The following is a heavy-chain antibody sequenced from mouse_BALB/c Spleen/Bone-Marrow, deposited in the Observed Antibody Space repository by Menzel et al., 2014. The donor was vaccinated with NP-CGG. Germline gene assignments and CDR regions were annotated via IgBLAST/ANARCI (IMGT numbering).Heavy chain of an antibody. CDR3: ARYPSYYYGYAMDY. D-gene: IGHD1-1*01. V-gene: IGHV5-9*03. J-gene: IGHJ4*01. CDR2: ISSGGGNT. Sequence: EVQLQESGGGLVKPGGSLKLSCAASGFTFSSYTMSWVRQTPEKRLEWVATISSGGGNTYYPDSVKGRFTTSRDNAKNNLYLQMSSLRSEDTALYYCARYPSYYYGYAMDYWGQGTSVTVSS. CDR1: GFTFSSYT.